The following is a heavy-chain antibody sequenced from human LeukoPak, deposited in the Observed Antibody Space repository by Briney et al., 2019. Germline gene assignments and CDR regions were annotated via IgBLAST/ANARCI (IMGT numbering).Heavy chain of an antibody. Sequence: PSGTLSLTCAVTDGSNSSSNWWSWVRQPPGKGLEWIGEIYHSGRTNCNPSLKSRVTISVDKSKNQFSLKLSSVAAADTAVYYCAGRGSSGWSDDYGMDVWGKGTTVTVSS. V-gene: IGHV4-4*02. J-gene: IGHJ6*04. CDR3: AGRGSSGWSDDYGMDV. CDR2: IYHSGRT. CDR1: DGSNSSSNW. D-gene: IGHD6-19*01.